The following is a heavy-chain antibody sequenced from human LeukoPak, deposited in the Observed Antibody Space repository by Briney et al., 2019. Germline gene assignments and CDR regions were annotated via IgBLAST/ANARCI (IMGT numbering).Heavy chain of an antibody. CDR1: GGSVTSTNYY. Sequence: SETLSLTCTVSGGSVTSTNYYWSWIRQPPGEGLQWIGYVSYTGIPTYNPSLKSRVTISLGTSKSQFSLQLSSVTAADTAIYYCATQQWIGTFHYWGQGALVTVSS. D-gene: IGHD3-10*01. CDR2: VSYTGIP. CDR3: ATQQWIGTFHY. J-gene: IGHJ4*02. V-gene: IGHV4-61*01.